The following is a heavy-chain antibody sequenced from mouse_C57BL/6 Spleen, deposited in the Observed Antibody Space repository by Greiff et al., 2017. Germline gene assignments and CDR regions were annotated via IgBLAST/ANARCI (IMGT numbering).Heavy chain of an antibody. CDR2: IDPSDSYT. CDR1: GYTFTSYW. D-gene: IGHD1-1*01. V-gene: IGHV1-50*01. Sequence: QVQLQQPGAELVKPGASVKLSCKASGYTFTSYWMQWVKQRPGQGLEWIGEIDPSDSYTNYNQKFKGKATLTVDTSSSTAYMQLSSLTAEDSAVYYCARGYCGSSYWFAYWGQGTLVTVSA. CDR3: ARGYCGSSYWFAY. J-gene: IGHJ3*01.